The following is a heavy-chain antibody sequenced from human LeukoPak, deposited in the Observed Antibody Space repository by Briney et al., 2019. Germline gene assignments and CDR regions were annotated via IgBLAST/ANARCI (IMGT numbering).Heavy chain of an antibody. Sequence: PGGSLRLSCAASGFTFTDYYMSWIRQAPGKGLEWVSYISGSGSSIYYVDSVKGRFTISRDNAKNSLYLQMNSLRAEDTAVYYCARLATYDSSGYFFYWGQGALVTVSS. J-gene: IGHJ4*02. CDR3: ARLATYDSSGYFFY. CDR1: GFTFTDYY. D-gene: IGHD3-22*01. CDR2: ISGSGSSI. V-gene: IGHV3-11*04.